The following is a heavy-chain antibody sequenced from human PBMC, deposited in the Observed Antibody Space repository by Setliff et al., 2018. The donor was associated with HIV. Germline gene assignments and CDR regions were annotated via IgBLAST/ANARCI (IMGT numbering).Heavy chain of an antibody. V-gene: IGHV1-2*02. CDR3: ARGLENWYFDL. D-gene: IGHD1-1*01. Sequence: ASVKVSCKASGYTFTDHFIHWVRQAPGQGLEWMGWINPNSGGTNYAQKFQGRVTMTRDTSISTAYMELSSPRYDDTAVYYCARGLENWYFDLWGRGTLVTVSS. CDR1: GYTFTDHF. J-gene: IGHJ2*01. CDR2: INPNSGGT.